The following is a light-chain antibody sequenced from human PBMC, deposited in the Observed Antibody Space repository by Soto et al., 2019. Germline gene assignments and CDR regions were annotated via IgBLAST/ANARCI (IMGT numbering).Light chain of an antibody. J-gene: IGKJ1*01. CDR2: GAS. CDR3: QQYGSSPWT. Sequence: EIVLTQSPGTLSLSPGERATLSCRASQSVSSSYLAWYQQKPGQAPRPLIYGASSRAIGIPDRFSGGGSGTDFTLTISRLEPEGFAVYYCQQYGSSPWTFGQGTKVEIK. CDR1: QSVSSSY. V-gene: IGKV3-20*01.